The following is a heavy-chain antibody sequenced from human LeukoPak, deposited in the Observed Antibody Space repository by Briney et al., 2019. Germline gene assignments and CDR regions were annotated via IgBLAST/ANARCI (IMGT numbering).Heavy chain of an antibody. J-gene: IGHJ4*02. Sequence: ASVRVSCKASGYTFSGYGVTWVRRAPGQGLEWMGWISAYNGHTNYAQSLKGRVTMTTDTSTSTAYLEVRSLMFDDTAMYYCARAGSSDWPPVNFDYWGQGTLVTVSS. CDR3: ARAGSSDWPPVNFDY. CDR2: ISAYNGHT. CDR1: GYTFSGYG. V-gene: IGHV1-18*01. D-gene: IGHD3-10*01.